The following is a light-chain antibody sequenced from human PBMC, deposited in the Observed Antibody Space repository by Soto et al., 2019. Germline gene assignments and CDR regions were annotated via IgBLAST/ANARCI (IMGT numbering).Light chain of an antibody. CDR3: REYHGSPVT. CDR2: DAS. J-gene: IGKJ5*01. V-gene: IGKV3-20*01. CDR1: QSIRSGR. Sequence: DIVLTQSPATLTLSPGERATLSCRASQSIRSGRFAWYQQQPGQAPRLVIFDASNRASGTPERFTGSGSWTAVTLTIARLESEDFAVYYCREYHGSPVTFGLGTRLEIK.